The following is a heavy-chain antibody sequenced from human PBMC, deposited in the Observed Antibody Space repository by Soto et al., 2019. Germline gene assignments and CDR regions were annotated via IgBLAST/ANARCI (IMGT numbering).Heavy chain of an antibody. D-gene: IGHD3-16*01. CDR3: AKDMGITFGGVPHDY. J-gene: IGHJ4*02. Sequence: GGSLRLSCAASGFTFSSYGMHWVRQAPGKGLEWVAVISYDGSNKYYADSVKGRFTISRDNSKNTLYLQMNSLRAEDTAVYYCAKDMGITFGGVPHDYWGQGTLVTVSS. CDR1: GFTFSSYG. CDR2: ISYDGSNK. V-gene: IGHV3-30*18.